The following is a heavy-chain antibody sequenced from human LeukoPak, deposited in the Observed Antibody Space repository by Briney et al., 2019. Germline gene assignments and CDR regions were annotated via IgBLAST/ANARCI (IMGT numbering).Heavy chain of an antibody. J-gene: IGHJ5*02. Sequence: GGTQRLSCAASGFIFTDYGMQWVRQAPGKGLEWLTFIRYDGSDKYYADSVKGRFTVSRDNSKNALYLQMNSLTSEDTAVYYCAKEGTASQPSDLYHWGQGILSPSPQ. CDR3: AKEGTASQPSDLYH. CDR1: GFIFTDYG. CDR2: IRYDGSDK. V-gene: IGHV3-30*02. D-gene: IGHD1/OR15-1a*01.